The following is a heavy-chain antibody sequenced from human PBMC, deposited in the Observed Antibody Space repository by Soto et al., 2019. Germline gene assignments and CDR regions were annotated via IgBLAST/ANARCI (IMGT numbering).Heavy chain of an antibody. V-gene: IGHV3-23*01. CDR2: ISGSGGST. D-gene: IGHD3-3*01. Sequence: GGSLRLSCAASGFTFSSYAMSWVRQAPGKGLEWVSAISGSGGSTYYADSVKGRFTISRDNSKNTLYLQMSSLRAEDTAVYYCAKDMMDDFWSGYPGPFDYWGQGTLVTVSS. CDR3: AKDMMDDFWSGYPGPFDY. CDR1: GFTFSSYA. J-gene: IGHJ4*02.